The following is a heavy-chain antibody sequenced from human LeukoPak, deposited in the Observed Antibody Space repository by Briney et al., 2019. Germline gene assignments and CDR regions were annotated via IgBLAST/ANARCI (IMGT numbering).Heavy chain of an antibody. CDR2: INHSGST. CDR3: ARPLSMEVIALAY. V-gene: IGHV4-39*07. D-gene: IGHD2/OR15-2a*01. CDR1: GGSINNTNYY. J-gene: IGHJ4*02. Sequence: SETLSLTCSVSGGSINNTNYYWAWIRQSPGKGLEWIGEINHSGSTNYNPSLKSRVIISVDTSKNQFSLKVNSVTVADTAVYYCARPLSMEVIALAYWSRGTLVTVSS.